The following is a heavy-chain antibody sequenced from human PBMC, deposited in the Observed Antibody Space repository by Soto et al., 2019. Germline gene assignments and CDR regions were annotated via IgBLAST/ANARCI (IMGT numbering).Heavy chain of an antibody. J-gene: IGHJ6*02. V-gene: IGHV5-51*01. Sequence: GESLKISCKGSGYSFTSYWIGWVRQMPGKGLEWMGIIYPGDSDTRYSPSFQRQVTISADKSISTAYLQWSSLKASDTAMYYCARQETHDYYYNNYGMDVWGQGTTVTVSS. CDR2: IYPGDSDT. D-gene: IGHD4-17*01. CDR1: GYSFTSYW. CDR3: ARQETHDYYYNNYGMDV.